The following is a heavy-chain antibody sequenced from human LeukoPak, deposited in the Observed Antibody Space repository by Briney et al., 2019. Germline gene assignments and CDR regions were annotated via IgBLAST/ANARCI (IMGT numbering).Heavy chain of an antibody. J-gene: IGHJ4*02. CDR2: FSDSGHDT. D-gene: IGHD3-16*01. V-gene: IGHV3-23*01. CDR1: GFTFPNYD. CDR3: ATGEYYFDF. Sequence: GWSLRLSCAASGFTFPNYDMSWVRQAPGKGLELVSTFSDSGHDTSYADSVKGRFTISRDNPKNTLYLQMSSLRAEDTALYYCATGEYYFDFWGQGTLVTVSS.